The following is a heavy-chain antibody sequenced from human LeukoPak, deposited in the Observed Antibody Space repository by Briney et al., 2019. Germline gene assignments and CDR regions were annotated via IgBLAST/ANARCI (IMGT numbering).Heavy chain of an antibody. CDR3: ARDRPGGTVVTGGAFDI. V-gene: IGHV3-48*01. Sequence: PGGSLRLSCAASGFTFSSYSMNWVRQAPGKGLEWVSYISSSSSTIYYADSVKGRFTISRDNSKNTLYLQMNSLRAEDTAVYYCARDRPGGTVVTGGAFDIWGQGTMVTVSS. CDR2: ISSSSSTI. J-gene: IGHJ3*02. CDR1: GFTFSSYS. D-gene: IGHD4-23*01.